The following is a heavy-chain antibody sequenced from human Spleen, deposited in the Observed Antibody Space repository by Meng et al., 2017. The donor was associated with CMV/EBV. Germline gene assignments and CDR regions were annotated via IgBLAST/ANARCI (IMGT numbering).Heavy chain of an antibody. Sequence: ASVKVSCKASGYTFTDYRIHWVRQAPGQGLVWLGWINPNSGGTNSPQRFQGRVTMTRDTSISTAYMELSRLRSDDTAVYYCARGGQQLVRRYFDYWGQGTLVTAPQ. J-gene: IGHJ4*02. CDR1: GYTFTDYR. CDR3: ARGGQQLVRRYFDY. V-gene: IGHV1-2*02. D-gene: IGHD6-13*01. CDR2: INPNSGGT.